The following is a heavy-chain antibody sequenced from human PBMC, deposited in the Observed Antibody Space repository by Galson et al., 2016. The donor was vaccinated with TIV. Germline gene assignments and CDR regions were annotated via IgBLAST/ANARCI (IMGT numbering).Heavy chain of an antibody. J-gene: IGHJ6*03. CDR1: GFTFSSYG. CDR2: ISYDGSDK. Sequence: SLRLSCAASGFTFSSYGLHWVRQAPGKGLEWVAFISYDGSDKNYAEALKGRFTISRDKSKNTLYLQMNSLRAEEKALYYCARGDKSYHMDVWGKGTTVTVSS. CDR3: ARGDKSYHMDV. V-gene: IGHV3-30*03. D-gene: IGHD3-16*02.